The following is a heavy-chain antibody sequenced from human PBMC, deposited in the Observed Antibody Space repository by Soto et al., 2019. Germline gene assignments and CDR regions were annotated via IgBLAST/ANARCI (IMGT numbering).Heavy chain of an antibody. J-gene: IGHJ1*01. CDR3: ARGGXXXXXXXXVPYIAASXXXXXXX. CDR1: GGTFSSYA. V-gene: IGHV1-69*01. CDR2: IIPIFGTA. D-gene: IGHD6-13*01. Sequence: QVQLVQSGAEVKKPGSSVKVSCKASGGTFSSYAISWVRQAPGQGLEWMGGIIPIFGTANYAQKFQGRVTITADESTKTAYMELSSLRSKDTAVYYCARGGXXXXXXXXVPYIAASXXXXXXXWGQ.